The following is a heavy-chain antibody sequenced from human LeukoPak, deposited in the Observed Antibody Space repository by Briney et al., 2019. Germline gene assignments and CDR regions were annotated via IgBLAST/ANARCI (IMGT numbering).Heavy chain of an antibody. Sequence: PSETLSLTCTVSTGSLNSYFWTWVRQPAGKGLEGIGRVSGTGTAYSNPSLESRVIISLDTSRNQFSLKLMSVTAADTAVYYCARGKELTGTSGHYSFDFWGQGTLVSVSS. J-gene: IGHJ4*02. V-gene: IGHV4-4*07. CDR2: VSGTGTA. CDR3: ARGKELTGTSGHYSFDF. CDR1: TGSLNSYF. D-gene: IGHD1-7*01.